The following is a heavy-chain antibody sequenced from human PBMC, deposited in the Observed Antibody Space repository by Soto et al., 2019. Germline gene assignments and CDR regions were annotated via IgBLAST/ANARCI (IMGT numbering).Heavy chain of an antibody. D-gene: IGHD2-8*01. V-gene: IGHV1-18*01. CDR1: GYTFTSYG. Sequence: AXVKVSCKASGYTFTSYGIRWVRQAPGQGLEWMGLISAYNGNTNYAQKLQGRVTMTTDTSTSTAYMELRSLRSDDTAVYYCARTNGYALQSNWFDPWGQGTLVTVSS. CDR3: ARTNGYALQSNWFDP. CDR2: ISAYNGNT. J-gene: IGHJ5*02.